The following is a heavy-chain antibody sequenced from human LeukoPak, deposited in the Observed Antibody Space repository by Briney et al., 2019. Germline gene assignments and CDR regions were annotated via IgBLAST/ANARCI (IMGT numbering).Heavy chain of an antibody. D-gene: IGHD3-10*01. J-gene: IGHJ6*03. V-gene: IGHV3-7*01. Sequence: GGSLRLSCAASGFTFSRYWMSWVRQAPGKGLEWVANIKHDGSKKQDGIEKNYVDSMKGHFTISRDNAKISLYLHMNSLRAEDTAVYSCARSGRGVDSFYFYMDVWGKGTTVTVSS. CDR3: ARSGRGVDSFYFYMDV. CDR2: IKHDGSKKQDGIEK. CDR1: GFTFSRYW.